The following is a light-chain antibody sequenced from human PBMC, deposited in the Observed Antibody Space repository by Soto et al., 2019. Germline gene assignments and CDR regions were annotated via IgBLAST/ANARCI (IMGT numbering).Light chain of an antibody. CDR3: SSYTSSSTQV. CDR1: SSDVGGYNY. V-gene: IGLV2-14*01. Sequence: QSALTQPASVSGSPGQSITICCTGTSSDVGGYNYVSWYQQHPGKAPKLMIYEVSNRPSGVSNRFSGSKSGNTASLTISGLHAEDEADYYCSSYTSSSTQVFGGWTKVTVL. J-gene: IGLJ3*02. CDR2: EVS.